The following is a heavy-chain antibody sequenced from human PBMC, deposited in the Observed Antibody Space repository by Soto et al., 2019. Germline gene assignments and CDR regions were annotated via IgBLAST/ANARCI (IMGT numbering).Heavy chain of an antibody. CDR2: IYHSGST. J-gene: IGHJ4*02. D-gene: IGHD5-18*01. CDR1: GGSISSSNW. CDR3: ARGGDTAMGQGLDY. V-gene: IGHV4-4*02. Sequence: QVQLQESGPGLVKPSGTLSLTCAVSGGSISSSNWWSWVRQPPGKGREWIGEIYHSGSTNYNPSLKSRVPISVDKSKNQFSLKLSSVTAADTAVYYCARGGDTAMGQGLDYWGQGTLVTVSS.